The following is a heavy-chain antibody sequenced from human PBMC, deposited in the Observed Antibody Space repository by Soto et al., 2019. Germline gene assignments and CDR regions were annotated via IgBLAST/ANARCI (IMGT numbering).Heavy chain of an antibody. V-gene: IGHV4-39*01. CDR2: IYYSGST. J-gene: IGHJ4*02. CDR3: ARLEAGYYGSGSYSQMYYFDY. CDR1: GGSISSSSYY. D-gene: IGHD3-10*01. Sequence: ETLSLTCTVSGGSISSSSYYWGWIRQPPGKGLEWIGSIYYSGSTYYNPSLKSRVTISVDTSKNQFSLKLSSVTAADTAVYYCARLEAGYYGSGSYSQMYYFDYWGQGTLVTVSS.